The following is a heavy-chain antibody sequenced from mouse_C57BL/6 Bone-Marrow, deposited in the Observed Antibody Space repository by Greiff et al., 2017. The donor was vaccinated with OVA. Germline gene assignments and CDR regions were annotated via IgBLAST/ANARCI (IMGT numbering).Heavy chain of an antibody. Sequence: EVQGVESVAELVRPGASVKLSCTASGFNIKNTYMHWVKQRPEQGLEWIGRIDPANGNTKYAPKFQGKATITADTSSNTAYLQLSSLTSEDTAIYYCAGSSYVDWYFDVWGTGTTVTVSS. J-gene: IGHJ1*03. CDR3: AGSSYVDWYFDV. CDR2: IDPANGNT. V-gene: IGHV14-3*01. D-gene: IGHD1-1*01. CDR1: GFNIKNTY.